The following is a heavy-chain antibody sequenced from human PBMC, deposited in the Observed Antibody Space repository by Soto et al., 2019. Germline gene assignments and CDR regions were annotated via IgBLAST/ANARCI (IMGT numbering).Heavy chain of an antibody. J-gene: IGHJ4*02. D-gene: IGHD4-17*01. V-gene: IGHV3-48*01. CDR1: GFTFSRYS. Sequence: GGSLRLSCAASGFTFSRYSMNWVRQAPGKGLEWVSYISISSSTIYYADSVKGRFTISRDNAKNSLYLQMNSLRAEGTAVYYCARDNGDYEGSLDYWGQGTLVTVSS. CDR2: ISISSSTI. CDR3: ARDNGDYEGSLDY.